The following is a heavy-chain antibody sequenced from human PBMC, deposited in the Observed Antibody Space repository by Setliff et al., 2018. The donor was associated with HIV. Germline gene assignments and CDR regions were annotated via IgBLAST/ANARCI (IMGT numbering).Heavy chain of an antibody. CDR3: ARALGSRYNWNYRYWYFDL. Sequence: PSETLSLTCAVSGYSISSGYYWGWIRQPPGKGLEWIGSIYHSGSTYYNPSLKSRVTISVDTSKNQFSLKLSSVTAADTAVYYCARALGSRYNWNYRYWYFDLWGRGTLVTVSS. V-gene: IGHV4-38-2*01. CDR1: GYSISSGYY. J-gene: IGHJ2*01. D-gene: IGHD1-7*01. CDR2: IYHSGST.